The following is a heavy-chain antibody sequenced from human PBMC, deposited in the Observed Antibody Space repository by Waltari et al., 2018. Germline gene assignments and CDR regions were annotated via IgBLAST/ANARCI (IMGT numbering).Heavy chain of an antibody. CDR1: RSAFIKDI. CDR2: LSYNGYSK. D-gene: IGHD6-19*01. J-gene: IGHJ4*02. Sequence: LVESGGDVVQSGRSLRLSCVSSRSAFIKDIMHWVRQAPGKGLYWVSSLSYNGYSKYYADAVKGRVTISRDDSLNTVYRQLDSLTVEDTAIYYCAREGYTSGRAGIFDYWGQGTLVTVSS. V-gene: IGHV3-30-3*01. CDR3: AREGYTSGRAGIFDY.